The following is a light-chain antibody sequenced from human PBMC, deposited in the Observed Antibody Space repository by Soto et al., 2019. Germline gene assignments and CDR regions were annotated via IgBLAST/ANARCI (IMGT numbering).Light chain of an antibody. CDR1: SSNIGAGYD. Sequence: QLVLTQPPSVSGAPGQRVTISCTGSSSNIGAGYDVHWYQQLPGTAPKLLIYRNSNRPSGVPDRFSGSKSGTSGSLAITGLQAEDEADYYCQSYDSSLSGSVFGGGTKVTVL. V-gene: IGLV1-40*01. CDR3: QSYDSSLSGSV. J-gene: IGLJ2*01. CDR2: RNS.